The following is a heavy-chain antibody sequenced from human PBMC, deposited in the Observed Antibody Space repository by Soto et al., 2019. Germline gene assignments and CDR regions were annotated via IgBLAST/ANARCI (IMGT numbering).Heavy chain of an antibody. CDR1: GFTFSVYT. J-gene: IGHJ4*02. V-gene: IGHV3-23*01. Sequence: EVQLLESGGGLVQPGGSLRLSCAASGFTFSVYTMYWVRQAPGKGLEWVSGVRGRDGVTYYADSVKGRFTISRDTSKNMLYLPMNSLRAEDTAVYYCAKGQELESRLDSWGQGTLATVSS. CDR2: VRGRDGVT. CDR3: AKGQELESRLDS. D-gene: IGHD3-3*02.